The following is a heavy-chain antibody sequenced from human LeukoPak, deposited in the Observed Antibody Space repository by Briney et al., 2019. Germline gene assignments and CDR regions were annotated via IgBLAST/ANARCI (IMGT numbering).Heavy chain of an antibody. CDR2: ISSDGSKK. J-gene: IGHJ4*02. CDR1: GLTLSSYG. CDR3: AADFDY. V-gene: IGHV3-30*03. Sequence: GRSLRLSCAASGLTLSSYGMHWVRQAPGKGLEWVAVISSDGSKKYYADSVKGRFTISRDTSKNTLYLQVNGLRAEDTAVYYCAADFDYWGQGTLVTVSS.